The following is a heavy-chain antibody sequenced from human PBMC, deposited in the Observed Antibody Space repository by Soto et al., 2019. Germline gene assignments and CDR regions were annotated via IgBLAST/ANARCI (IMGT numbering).Heavy chain of an antibody. V-gene: IGHV4-59*01. D-gene: IGHD3-10*01. J-gene: IGHJ4*02. CDR2: IFYSGSP. CDR3: ARDWGNYYGSGSYYSDFDY. CDR1: GGSINNYY. Sequence: SETLSLTCTVSGGSINNYYWSWIRQPPGKRLEWIGYIFYSGSPTHNPSLKSRVTMSVDTSKNQFSLNLRSVTAADTAVYYCARDWGNYYGSGSYYSDFDYWGQGTLVTVSS.